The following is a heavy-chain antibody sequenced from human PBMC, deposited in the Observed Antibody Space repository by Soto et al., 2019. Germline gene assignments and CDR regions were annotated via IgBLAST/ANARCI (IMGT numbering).Heavy chain of an antibody. CDR1: GYTFTSYG. CDR2: ISAYNGNT. D-gene: IGHD6-13*01. Sequence: ASVKVSCKASGYTFTSYGISWVRQAPGQGLEWMGWISAYNGNTNYAQKRQGRVTMTTDTSTSTAYMELRSLRSDDKAVYYCARDKKYSSSWQGRGYYYYGMDVWGQGTTVTVSS. V-gene: IGHV1-18*04. J-gene: IGHJ6*02. CDR3: ARDKKYSSSWQGRGYYYYGMDV.